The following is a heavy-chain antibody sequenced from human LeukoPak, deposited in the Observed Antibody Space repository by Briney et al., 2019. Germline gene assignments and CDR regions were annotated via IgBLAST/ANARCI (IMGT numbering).Heavy chain of an antibody. D-gene: IGHD5-18*01. CDR2: INPDGNKK. J-gene: IGHJ4*02. CDR1: GLTFSSSW. CDR3: ARDLAYSRLDY. V-gene: IGHV3-7*01. Sequence: GGSLRLSCAVSGLTFSSSWMDWVRQAPGKGLEWVASINPDGNKKYSADSVKGRFTISRDNAENSLFLQMNSLRVEDTAFYYCARDLAYSRLDYWGQGMLVTVSS.